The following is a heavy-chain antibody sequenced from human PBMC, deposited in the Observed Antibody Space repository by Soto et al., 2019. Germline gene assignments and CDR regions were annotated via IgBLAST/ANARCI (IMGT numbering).Heavy chain of an antibody. CDR3: AGWGGHDYNY. D-gene: IGHD3-16*01. CDR2: INPDGSVG. J-gene: IGHJ4*02. Sequence: EVQLLGSGGGVVHPGGSLRLSCIGSGFTFRTYWMNWVRQAPGMGLEWVANINPDGSVGTYVDSVKGRFTTSRDNAQNSLYLQMNSLRADDTAVYFCAGWGGHDYNYWGQGIPVTVCS. CDR1: GFTFRTYW. V-gene: IGHV3-7*03.